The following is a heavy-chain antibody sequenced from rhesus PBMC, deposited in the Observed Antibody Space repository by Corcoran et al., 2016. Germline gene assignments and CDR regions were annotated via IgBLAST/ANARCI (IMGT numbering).Heavy chain of an antibody. V-gene: IGHV4-173*01. CDR3: ARGILPYSGSCDY. J-gene: IGHJ4*01. CDR2: ISGSGGST. CDR1: GGSISSHY. D-gene: IGHD6-25*01. Sequence: QVQLQESGPGLVKPSETLSLTCAVSGGSISSHYWSWIRQPPGQGLEWFGRISGSGGSTDYNPSLKSRVTISTDTSKNQFSLNLSSVTAADTAVYYCARGILPYSGSCDYWGQGVLVTVSS.